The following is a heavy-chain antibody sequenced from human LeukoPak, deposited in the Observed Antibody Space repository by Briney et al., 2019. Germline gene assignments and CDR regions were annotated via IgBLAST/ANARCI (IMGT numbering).Heavy chain of an antibody. Sequence: SETLSLTCAVYGGSFSGYYWSWIRQPPGKGLEWIGQITHGGITSYNPSLKSRLTISIDRSSNQFSLRLTSATAADTAVYYCGRDDGGAQIDHWGQGTLVTVSS. V-gene: IGHV4-34*01. CDR3: GRDDGGAQIDH. J-gene: IGHJ4*02. CDR2: ITHGGIT. D-gene: IGHD1-1*01. CDR1: GGSFSGYY.